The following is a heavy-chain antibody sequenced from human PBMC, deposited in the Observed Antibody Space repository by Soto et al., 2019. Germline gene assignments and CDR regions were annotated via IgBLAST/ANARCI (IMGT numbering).Heavy chain of an antibody. CDR1: GDTFNSYL. Sequence: QVQLVQSGAEVKRPGSSVKVSCESSGDTFNSYLISWVRQAPGQGLEWMGGIIPIIRVTHYAQKFQGRVTISALSATGTAYMELTNLGFEGTALYYCARASLGAKGADNWGQGTLVTVSA. CDR2: IIPIIRVT. J-gene: IGHJ4*02. CDR3: ARASLGAKGADN. V-gene: IGHV1-69*17. D-gene: IGHD3-16*01.